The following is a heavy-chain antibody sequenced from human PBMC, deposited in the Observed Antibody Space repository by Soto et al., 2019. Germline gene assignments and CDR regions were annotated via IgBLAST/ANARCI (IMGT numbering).Heavy chain of an antibody. D-gene: IGHD6-13*01. CDR1: GGSISSSSYY. CDR3: ASTPRIAFLDREVRYRYFMDF. CDR2: IYYSGST. Sequence: PSETLSLTCTVSGGSISSSSYYWGWIRQPPGKGLEWIGSIYYSGSTYYNPSLKSRVTISVDTSKNQFSLKLGSVTAADTAVYYCASTPRIAFLDREVRYRYFMDFWGQGTTVTVS. V-gene: IGHV4-39*01. J-gene: IGHJ6*03.